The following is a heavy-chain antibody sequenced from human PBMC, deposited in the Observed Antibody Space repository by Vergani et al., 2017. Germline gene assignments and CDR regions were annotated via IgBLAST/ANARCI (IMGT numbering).Heavy chain of an antibody. D-gene: IGHD3-3*01. CDR3: ARGRRKDYDFWSGYYRLGWYFDL. CDR2: INHSGST. CDR1: GGSFSGYY. Sequence: QVQLPQWGAGLLKPSETLSLTCAVYGGSFSGYYWSWIRQPPGKGLEWIGEINHSGSTNYNPSLKSRVTISVDTSKNQFSLKLSSVTAADTAVYYCARGRRKDYDFWSGYYRLGWYFDLWGRGTLVTVSS. J-gene: IGHJ2*01. V-gene: IGHV4-34*01.